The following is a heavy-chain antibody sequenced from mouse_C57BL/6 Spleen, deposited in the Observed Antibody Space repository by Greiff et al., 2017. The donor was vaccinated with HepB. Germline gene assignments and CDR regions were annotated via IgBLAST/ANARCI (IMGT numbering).Heavy chain of an antibody. D-gene: IGHD1-1*01. CDR3: ARFTTVVGYFDY. Sequence: VQLQQSGAELVRPGSSVKLSCKASGYTFTSYWMHWVKQRPIQGLEWIGNIDPSDSETHYNQKFKDKATLTVDKSSSTAYMQLSSLTSEDSAVYYCARFTTVVGYFDYWGQGTTLTVSS. CDR2: IDPSDSET. J-gene: IGHJ2*01. CDR1: GYTFTSYW. V-gene: IGHV1-52*01.